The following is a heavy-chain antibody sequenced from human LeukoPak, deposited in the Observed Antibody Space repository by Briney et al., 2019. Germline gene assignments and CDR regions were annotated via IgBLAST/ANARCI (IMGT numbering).Heavy chain of an antibody. J-gene: IGHJ1*01. CDR3: ARGFGSGWYAEYFQH. Sequence: PGGSLRLSCAASGFTFSSYEVNWVRQAPGKGLEWVSSISSSSSYIYYADSVKGRFTISRDNAKNSLYLQMNSLRAEDTAVYYCARGFGSGWYAEYFQHWGQGTLVTVSS. CDR2: ISSSSSYI. V-gene: IGHV3-21*01. CDR1: GFTFSSYE. D-gene: IGHD6-19*01.